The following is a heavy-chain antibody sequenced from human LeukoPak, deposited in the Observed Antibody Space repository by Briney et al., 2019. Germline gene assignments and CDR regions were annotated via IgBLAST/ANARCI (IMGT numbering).Heavy chain of an antibody. J-gene: IGHJ4*02. CDR3: ARDPMVDGYSLFDY. Sequence: SETLSLTCTVSGGSISSGSYYWSWIRQPAGKGLEWIGRIYTSGSTNYNPSLKSRVTISVDTSKNQFSLKLSSVTAADTAVYYCARDPMVDGYSLFDYWGQGTLVTVSS. V-gene: IGHV4-61*02. CDR2: IYTSGST. D-gene: IGHD5-24*01. CDR1: GGSISSGSYY.